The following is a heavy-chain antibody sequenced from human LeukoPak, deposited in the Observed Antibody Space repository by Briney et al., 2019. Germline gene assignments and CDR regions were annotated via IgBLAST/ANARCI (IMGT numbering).Heavy chain of an antibody. CDR1: GYTFTGYY. J-gene: IGHJ4*02. V-gene: IGHV1-2*06. CDR3: ARVRSSGSYHDY. D-gene: IGHD1-26*01. CDR2: INPNSGGT. Sequence: ASVKVSCKASGYTFTGYYMHWVRQAPGQGLEWMGRINPNSGGTNYAQKFQGRATMTRDTSISTAYMGLSRLRSDDTAVYYCARVRSSGSYHDYWGQGTLVTVSS.